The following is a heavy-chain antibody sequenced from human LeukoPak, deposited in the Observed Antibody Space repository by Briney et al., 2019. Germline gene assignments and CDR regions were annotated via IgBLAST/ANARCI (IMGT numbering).Heavy chain of an antibody. J-gene: IGHJ4*02. V-gene: IGHV4-59*08. CDR2: IYYSGST. CDR1: GGSISSYY. Sequence: SETLSLTCTVSGGSISSYYWSWIRQPPGKGLEWIGYIYYSGSTNYNPSLKSRVTISVDTSKNQFSLKLSSVTAADTAVYYCARLVTTSYFDYWGQGTLVTVSS. CDR3: ARLVTTSYFDY. D-gene: IGHD2-21*02.